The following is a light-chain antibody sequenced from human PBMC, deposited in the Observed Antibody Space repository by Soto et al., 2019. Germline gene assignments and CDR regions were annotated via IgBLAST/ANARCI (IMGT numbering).Light chain of an antibody. J-gene: IGKJ2*01. Sequence: DIQMTQSPSSLSASVGDRVTITCRASQSISNYLNWYQQKPGKAPNLLIYAVSSLRSGVPSRFSGRGSRRDFTLTISSLQPEDVATYYCQQSYSTARTFGQGTKLEIK. CDR1: QSISNY. CDR3: QQSYSTART. V-gene: IGKV1-39*01. CDR2: AVS.